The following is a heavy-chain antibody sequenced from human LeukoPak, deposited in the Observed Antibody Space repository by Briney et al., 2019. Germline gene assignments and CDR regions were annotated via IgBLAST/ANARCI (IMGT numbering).Heavy chain of an antibody. V-gene: IGHV1-2*02. D-gene: IGHD3-22*01. CDR2: INPNSGGT. Sequence: ASVTVSYKASGYTFTDYYMHWVRQAPGQGVEWMGWINPNSGGTNYAQKFQGRVTMTRDTSISTAYMELSRLRSDDTAVYYCARGAYYYDSSGYSYYFDYWGQGTLVTVSS. CDR1: GYTFTDYY. CDR3: ARGAYYYDSSGYSYYFDY. J-gene: IGHJ4*02.